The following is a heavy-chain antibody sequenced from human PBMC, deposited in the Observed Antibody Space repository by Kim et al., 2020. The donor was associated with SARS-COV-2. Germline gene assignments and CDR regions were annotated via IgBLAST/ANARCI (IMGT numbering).Heavy chain of an antibody. Sequence: GGSLRLSCAASGFTFNNYGIHWVRQAPGKGLEWVAVIWYDGSNKYYADSVKGRFTISRDNSKNTLYLQMNSPRAEDTAVYYCARGGYGSGSPFDYWGQGTLVTVSS. V-gene: IGHV3-33*01. CDR3: ARGGYGSGSPFDY. CDR2: IWYDGSNK. D-gene: IGHD3-10*01. J-gene: IGHJ4*02. CDR1: GFTFNNYG.